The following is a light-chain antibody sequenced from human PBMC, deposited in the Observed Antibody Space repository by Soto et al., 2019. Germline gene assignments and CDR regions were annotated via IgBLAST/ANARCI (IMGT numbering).Light chain of an antibody. CDR1: SSDVGGYNY. CDR2: EVS. CDR3: LSYAGIQYA. Sequence: QSVLTQPPSAAGSPGQSVTISCTGTSSDVGGYNYVSWYQQHPGKAPKLMIYEVSKRPSGVPDRFSGSKSGNTASLTVSGLQAEDEADYYCLSYAGIQYAFGTGTKVTVL. V-gene: IGLV2-8*01. J-gene: IGLJ1*01.